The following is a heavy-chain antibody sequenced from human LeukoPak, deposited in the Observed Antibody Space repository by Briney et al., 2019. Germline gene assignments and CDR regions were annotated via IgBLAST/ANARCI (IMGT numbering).Heavy chain of an antibody. J-gene: IGHJ3*02. V-gene: IGHV1-2*04. CDR2: INPNSGGT. CDR3: ARGGIYSSSWYGFTDAFDI. Sequence: ASVKVSCKASGYTFTSYAISWVRQAPGQGLEWMGWINPNSGGTNYAQKFQGWVTMTRDTSISTAYMELSRLRSDDTAVYYCARGGIYSSSWYGFTDAFDIWGQGTMVTVSS. D-gene: IGHD6-13*01. CDR1: GYTFTSYA.